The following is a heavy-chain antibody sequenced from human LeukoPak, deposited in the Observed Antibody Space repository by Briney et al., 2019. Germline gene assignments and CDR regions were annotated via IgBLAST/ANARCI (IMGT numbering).Heavy chain of an antibody. CDR2: ISGSGDNT. Sequence: GGSLRLSCAASGVTLSSYAMSWARQAPGKGLEWVSGISGSGDNTYYADSVKGRFTISRDNSKNTLYVQVNSLGTEDTAAYYCAKGSYYDSSGSFYFDYWGQGTLVTVSS. V-gene: IGHV3-23*01. D-gene: IGHD3-22*01. J-gene: IGHJ4*02. CDR1: GVTLSSYA. CDR3: AKGSYYDSSGSFYFDY.